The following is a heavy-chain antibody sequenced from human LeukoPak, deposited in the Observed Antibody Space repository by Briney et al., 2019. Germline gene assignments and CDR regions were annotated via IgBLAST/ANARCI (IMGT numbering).Heavy chain of an antibody. V-gene: IGHV3-30-3*01. D-gene: IGHD1-26*01. CDR2: ISNDGSNK. CDR1: GFTFSSYA. CDR3: ARDAVSGSYSTHWFDP. J-gene: IGHJ5*02. Sequence: GRSLRLSCAASGFTFSSYAMHWVRQAPGKGLEWVAVISNDGSNKYYADSVKGRFTISRDNSKNTLYLQMNSLRAEDTAVYYCARDAVSGSYSTHWFDPWGQGTLVTASS.